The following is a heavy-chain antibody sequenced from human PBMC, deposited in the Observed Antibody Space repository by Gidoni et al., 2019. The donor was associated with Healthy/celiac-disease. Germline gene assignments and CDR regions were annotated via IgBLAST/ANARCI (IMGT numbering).Heavy chain of an antibody. CDR3: AKPVGATKYYFDY. V-gene: IGHV3-23*01. Sequence: EVPLLESGGGLVQPGGSLRLSCAASGFTFSSYAMSGVRQAQGKGREWVSASSGSGGSTYYADSVKGRFTISRDNSKNTLYLQMNSLRAEDTAVYYCAKPVGATKYYFDYWGQGTLVTVSS. CDR2: SSGSGGST. J-gene: IGHJ4*02. CDR1: GFTFSSYA. D-gene: IGHD1-26*01.